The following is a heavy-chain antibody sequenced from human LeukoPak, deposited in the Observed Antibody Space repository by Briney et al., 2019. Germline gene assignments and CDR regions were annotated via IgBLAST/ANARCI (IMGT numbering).Heavy chain of an antibody. V-gene: IGHV4-4*07. CDR2: SYNNGST. CDR1: GASLSGYY. D-gene: IGHD4-17*01. J-gene: IGHJ4*02. Sequence: SETLSLTCTVSGASLSGYYWSWIRLPAGKGLEWIGRSYNNGSTNCNPSLKSRVTISVDTSKNQLSLRLKSVTAADTAVYYCTRDIGSGDYVFFDSWGQGTRVTVSS. CDR3: TRDIGSGDYVFFDS.